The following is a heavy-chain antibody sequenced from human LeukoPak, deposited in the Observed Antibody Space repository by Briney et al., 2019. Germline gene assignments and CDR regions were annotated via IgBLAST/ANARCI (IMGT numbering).Heavy chain of an antibody. J-gene: IGHJ6*02. V-gene: IGHV3-33*01. CDR2: IWYDGSNK. D-gene: IGHD6-13*01. Sequence: GGSLRLSCAAPGFTFSSYGMHWVRQAPGKGLEWVAVIWYDGSNKYYADSVKGRFTISRDNSKNTLYLQMNSLRADDTALYYCARHFPGYRSSWYFGPYYYGMDVWGQGTPVTVSS. CDR3: ARHFPGYRSSWYFGPYYYGMDV. CDR1: GFTFSSYG.